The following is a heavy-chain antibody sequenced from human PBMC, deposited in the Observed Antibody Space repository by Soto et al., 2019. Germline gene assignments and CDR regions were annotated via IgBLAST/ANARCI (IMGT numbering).Heavy chain of an antibody. CDR1: GGSISSTNW. Sequence: QVQLQESDPGLVRPSGTLSLTCAVSGGSISSTNWWSWVRQPPGKGLEWIGEIYHSGSTNYNPSLKSRVTMSVNKSKNQFSLRLSAVTAADTAVYYCAGDGAAALFRPPLTFWGQGTLVTVSS. J-gene: IGHJ4*02. CDR3: AGDGAAALFRPPLTF. D-gene: IGHD6-13*01. CDR2: IYHSGST. V-gene: IGHV4-4*02.